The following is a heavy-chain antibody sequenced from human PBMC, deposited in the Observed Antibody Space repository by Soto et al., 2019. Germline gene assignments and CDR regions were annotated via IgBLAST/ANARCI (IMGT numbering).Heavy chain of an antibody. CDR3: ARQAPGAAAGKEFDY. J-gene: IGHJ4*02. D-gene: IGHD6-13*01. V-gene: IGHV4-39*01. CDR2: IYYSGST. Sequence: SETLSLTCTVSGGSISSSSYYWGWIRQPPGKGLEWIGSIYYSGSTYYNPSLKSRVTISVDTSKNQFSLKLSSVTAADTAVYYCARQAPGAAAGKEFDYWGQGTLVTVSS. CDR1: GGSISSSSYY.